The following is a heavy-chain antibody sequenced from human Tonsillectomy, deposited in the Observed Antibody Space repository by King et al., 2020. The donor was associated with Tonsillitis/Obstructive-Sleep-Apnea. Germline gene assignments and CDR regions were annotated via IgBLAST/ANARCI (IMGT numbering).Heavy chain of an antibody. J-gene: IGHJ4*02. D-gene: IGHD1-1*01. CDR1: GFTFSSNG. V-gene: IGHV3-30*18. Sequence: VQLVESGGGVVQPGRSLTPSCAASGFTFSSNGMYWVRQAPGKGLEWVAVISYDGSNKYYADSVKGRFTISRDNSMNTLYLQMNSLRAEDTAVYYCAKGRFGTLYFLDYWGQGTLVTVSS. CDR3: AKGRFGTLYFLDY. CDR2: ISYDGSNK.